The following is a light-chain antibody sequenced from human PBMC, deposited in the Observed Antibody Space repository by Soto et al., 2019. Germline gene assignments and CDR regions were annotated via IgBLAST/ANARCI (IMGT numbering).Light chain of an antibody. J-gene: IGLJ2*01. CDR3: QVWDSSSESGV. CDR1: NIGSKS. CDR2: DDS. Sequence: SYELTQPPSVSVAPGQTARITCGGTNIGSKSVHWYQQKPGQAPVLVVYDDSDRPSGIPERFSGSNSGNTATLTISRVEAGDEADYYCQVWDSSSESGVFGGGTKLTVL. V-gene: IGLV3-21*02.